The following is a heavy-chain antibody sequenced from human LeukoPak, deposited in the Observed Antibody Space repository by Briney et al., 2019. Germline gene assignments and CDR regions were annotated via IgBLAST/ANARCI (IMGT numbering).Heavy chain of an antibody. J-gene: IGHJ4*02. D-gene: IGHD1-26*01. CDR3: VRDLGGRSGH. CDR2: INEDGSTT. V-gene: IGHV3-74*01. CDR1: GFTFSSNW. Sequence: GGSLRLSCAASGFTFSSNWMHWVRQAPGKGLVWVSRINEDGSTTNYADSVKGRSTIFRDNAKNTLYLRMNSLRAEDTAVYYCVRDLGGRSGHWGQGTLVTVSS.